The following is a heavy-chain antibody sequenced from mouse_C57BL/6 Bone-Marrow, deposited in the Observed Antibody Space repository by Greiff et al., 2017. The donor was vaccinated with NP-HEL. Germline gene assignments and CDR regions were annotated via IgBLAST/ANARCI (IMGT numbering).Heavy chain of an antibody. CDR3: ARGVLCHFPYAMDY. J-gene: IGHJ4*01. CDR1: GYTFTSYW. Sequence: QVQLQQPGAELVKPGASVKMSCKASGYTFTSYWITWVKQRPGQGLEWIGDIYPGSGSTNYNEKFKSKAKLTVDTSSSTAYMQLSSLTSEDSAVYYCARGVLCHFPYAMDYWGQGTSVTVSS. CDR2: IYPGSGST. V-gene: IGHV1-55*01. D-gene: IGHD1-1*02.